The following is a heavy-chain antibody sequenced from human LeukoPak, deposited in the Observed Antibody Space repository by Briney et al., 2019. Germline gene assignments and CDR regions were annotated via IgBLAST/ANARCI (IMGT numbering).Heavy chain of an antibody. CDR1: GVSISSGGYY. D-gene: IGHD4-17*01. J-gene: IGHJ4*02. V-gene: IGHV4-31*03. CDR2: IYYSGST. Sequence: SETLSLTCTVSGVSISSGGYYWSWIRQHPGKGLEWIGYIYYSGSTYYNPSLESRVTISVDTSKNQFSLKLSSVTAADTAVYYCARGSPDYGDYPTFDYWGQGTLVTVSS. CDR3: ARGSPDYGDYPTFDY.